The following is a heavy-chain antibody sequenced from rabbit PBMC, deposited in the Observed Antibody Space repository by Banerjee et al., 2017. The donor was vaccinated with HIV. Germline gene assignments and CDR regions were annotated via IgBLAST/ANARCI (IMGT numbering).Heavy chain of an antibody. CDR2: IYTGNSGGT. J-gene: IGHJ4*01. D-gene: IGHD2-1*01. Sequence: QEQLVESGGGLVKPEGSLTLTCTASGLDFSYTYYMCWVRQAPGKGLEWIACIYTGNSGGTDYASWAKGRFTISKASSTTVTLQMTSLTAADTATYFCARDIYDDYAGYAFNLWGQGTLVTVS. V-gene: IGHV1S45*01. CDR1: GLDFSYTYY. CDR3: ARDIYDDYAGYAFNL.